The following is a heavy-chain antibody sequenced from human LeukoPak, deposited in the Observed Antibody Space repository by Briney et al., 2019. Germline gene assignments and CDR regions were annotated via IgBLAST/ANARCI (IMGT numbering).Heavy chain of an antibody. Sequence: SGGSLRLSCAASGFTFSSYAMHWVRQAPGKGLEWVAVISYDGSNKYYADSVKGRFTISRDNSKNTLYLQMNSLRAEDTAVYYCARGPRYWRQGTLVTVSS. CDR3: ARGPRY. V-gene: IGHV3-30*04. CDR1: GFTFSSYA. J-gene: IGHJ4*02. CDR2: ISYDGSNK.